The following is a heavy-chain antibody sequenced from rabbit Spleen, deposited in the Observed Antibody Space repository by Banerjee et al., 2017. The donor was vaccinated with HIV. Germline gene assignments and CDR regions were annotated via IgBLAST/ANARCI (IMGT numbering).Heavy chain of an antibody. CDR3: ARDTGSSFSSYGMDL. D-gene: IGHD8-1*01. CDR1: GVSFSGSSY. CDR2: IYAGSSSGFT. V-gene: IGHV1S45*01. Sequence: QEQLVESGGGLVQPEGSLTLTCTASGVSFSGSSYMCWVRQAPGKGLEWIGCIYAGSSSGFTYSATWAKGRFTCSKTSSTTVTLQMTSLTVADTATYFCARDTGSSFSSYGMDLWGPGTLVTVS. J-gene: IGHJ6*01.